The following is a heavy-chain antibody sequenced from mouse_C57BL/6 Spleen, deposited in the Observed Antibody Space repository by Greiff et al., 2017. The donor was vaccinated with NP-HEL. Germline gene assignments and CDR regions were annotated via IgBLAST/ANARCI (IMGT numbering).Heavy chain of an antibody. V-gene: IGHV1-20*01. Sequence: VQLKESGPELVKPGDSVKISCKASGYSFTGYFMNWVMQSHGKSLEWIGRINPYNGDTFYNQKFKGKATLTVDKSSSTAHMELRSLTSEDSAVYYCARGGYDDFDYWGQGTTLTVSS. J-gene: IGHJ2*01. CDR2: INPYNGDT. D-gene: IGHD2-2*01. CDR3: ARGGYDDFDY. CDR1: GYSFTGYF.